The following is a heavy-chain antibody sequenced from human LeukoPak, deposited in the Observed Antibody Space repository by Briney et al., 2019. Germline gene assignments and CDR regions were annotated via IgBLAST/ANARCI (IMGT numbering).Heavy chain of an antibody. Sequence: PGGSLRLSCAASGFTFSSYAMSWVRQAPGKGLEWVAGMSGSGGSTNYADSVKGRFTISRDNSKNTLYLQMNSLRAEDTAVYYCAKQQPYDSSGYSPSWGQGTLVTVSS. D-gene: IGHD3-22*01. CDR2: MSGSGGST. V-gene: IGHV3-23*01. J-gene: IGHJ4*02. CDR1: GFTFSSYA. CDR3: AKQQPYDSSGYSPS.